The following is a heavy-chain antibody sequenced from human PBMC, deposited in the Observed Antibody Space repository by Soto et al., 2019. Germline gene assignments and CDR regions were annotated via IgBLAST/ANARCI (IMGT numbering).Heavy chain of an antibody. D-gene: IGHD6-19*01. CDR1: GGSFSTNE. CDR3: ARARYSSRWGTFDR. CDR2: IFPNVGTA. V-gene: IGHV1-69*13. Sequence: ASVKVSFKAYGGSFSTNEIDWVRQAPGQGLEWMGRIFPNVGTADYAQKFEGRLSIIADESTSTVFMELSRLISADTAVYFCARARYSSRWGTFDRWGQGTQVTVSS. J-gene: IGHJ4*02.